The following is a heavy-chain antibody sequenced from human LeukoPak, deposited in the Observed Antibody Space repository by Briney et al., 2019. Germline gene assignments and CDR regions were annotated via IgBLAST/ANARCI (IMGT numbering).Heavy chain of an antibody. D-gene: IGHD1-26*01. V-gene: IGHV3-23*01. CDR2: ISGSGGST. J-gene: IGHJ4*02. CDR3: AKPQLVGRMDYFDY. CDR1: GFTLSSYA. Sequence: GGSLRLSCAASGFTLSSYAMTWVRQAPGKGLEWVSVISGSGGSTYYADSVKGRFTISRDTLKNTLYMQMNSLRAEDTAVYYCAKPQLVGRMDYFDYWGQGTLVTVSS.